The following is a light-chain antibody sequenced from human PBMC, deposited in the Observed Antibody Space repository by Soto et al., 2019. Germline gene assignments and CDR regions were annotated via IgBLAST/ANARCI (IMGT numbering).Light chain of an antibody. CDR3: QQSYSTPQT. CDR2: AAS. Sequence: DIQMTQSPSPLSASVGDRVTITCRASQSISSYLNWYQQKPGEAPKLLIYAASSLQSGVPSRFSGSGSGTDFTLTISSLQPEDFATYYCQQSYSTPQTFGQGTKVDIK. CDR1: QSISSY. J-gene: IGKJ1*01. V-gene: IGKV1-39*01.